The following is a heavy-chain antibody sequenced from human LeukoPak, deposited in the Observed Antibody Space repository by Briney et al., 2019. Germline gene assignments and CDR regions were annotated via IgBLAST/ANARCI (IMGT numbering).Heavy chain of an antibody. Sequence: SETLSLTCTVSGGSISSSGYYWGWIRQPPGKGLEWIGSIYYSGSTYYNPSLKSRVTISVDTSKNQFSLKLSSVTAADTAVYYCARVAQIVVVPAAINWFDPRGQGTLVTVSS. V-gene: IGHV4-39*07. CDR1: GGSISSSGYY. J-gene: IGHJ5*02. CDR3: ARVAQIVVVPAAINWFDP. CDR2: IYYSGST. D-gene: IGHD2-2*01.